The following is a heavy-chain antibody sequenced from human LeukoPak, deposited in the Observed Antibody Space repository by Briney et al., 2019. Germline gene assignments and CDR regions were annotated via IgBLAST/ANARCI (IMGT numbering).Heavy chain of an antibody. CDR1: GFTFSSYG. CDR3: AKDGYCSSTSCRPYYYYGMDV. CDR2: ISYDGSNK. V-gene: IGHV3-30*18. D-gene: IGHD2-2*01. Sequence: GRSLRLSCAASGFTFSSYGTHWVRQAPGKGLEWVAVISYDGSNKYYADSVKGRFTISRDNSKNTLYLQMNSLRAEDTAVYYCAKDGYCSSTSCRPYYYYGMDVWGQGTTVTVS. J-gene: IGHJ6*02.